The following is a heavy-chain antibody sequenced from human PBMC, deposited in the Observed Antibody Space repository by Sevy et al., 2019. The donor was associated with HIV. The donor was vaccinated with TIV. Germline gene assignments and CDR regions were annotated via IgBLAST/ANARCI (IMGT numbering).Heavy chain of an antibody. J-gene: IGHJ4*02. CDR1: GYTFSGYG. CDR3: ARDAIFGANPFDY. V-gene: IGHV1-18*04. D-gene: IGHD3-3*01. CDR2: ISGYDGKT. Sequence: ASLKVSCKASGYTFSGYGISWVRQAPGQGLEWMGWISGYDGKTNYAQKVQGRVTMTRDTSTSTAYMELRSLRSDDTAVYYCARDAIFGANPFDYWGQGTLVTVSS.